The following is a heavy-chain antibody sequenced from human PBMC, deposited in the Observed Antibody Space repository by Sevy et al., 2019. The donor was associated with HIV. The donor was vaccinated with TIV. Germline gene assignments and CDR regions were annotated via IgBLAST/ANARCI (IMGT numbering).Heavy chain of an antibody. Sequence: GGSLRLSCAASGFTFDDYGMSWVRQAPGKGLEWVSGINWNGGSTGYADSVKGRFTISRDNAKNSLYLQMNSLRAEETALYHCARGGYDYIWGSYRTYYYGMDVWGQGTTVTVSS. J-gene: IGHJ6*02. CDR3: ARGGYDYIWGSYRTYYYGMDV. D-gene: IGHD3-16*02. CDR2: INWNGGST. V-gene: IGHV3-20*01. CDR1: GFTFDDYG.